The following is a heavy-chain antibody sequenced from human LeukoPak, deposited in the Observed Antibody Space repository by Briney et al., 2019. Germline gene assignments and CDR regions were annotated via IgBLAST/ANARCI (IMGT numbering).Heavy chain of an antibody. CDR3: ARSGSGYLRYYFDS. D-gene: IGHD5-12*01. CDR1: GGSISSYY. Sequence: SETLSLTCTASGGSISSYYWSWIRQPPGKGLEWIGYIYYSGSTNYNPSLKSRVTISVDTSKNQFSLKLSSVTAADTAVYYCARSGSGYLRYYFDSWGQGTLVTVSS. CDR2: IYYSGST. V-gene: IGHV4-59*12. J-gene: IGHJ4*02.